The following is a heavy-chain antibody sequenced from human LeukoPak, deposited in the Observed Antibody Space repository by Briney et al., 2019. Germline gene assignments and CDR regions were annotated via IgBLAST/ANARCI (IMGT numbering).Heavy chain of an antibody. CDR2: ISYDGSNK. Sequence: PGGSLRLSCAASGFTFSSYAMYWVRQAPGKGLEWVAVISYDGSNKYYADSVKGRFTISRDNSKNTLYLQMNSLRAEDTAVYYCARSSYSSSSSVWGQGTMVTVSS. CDR1: GFTFSSYA. J-gene: IGHJ3*01. V-gene: IGHV3-30*04. CDR3: ARSSYSSSSSV. D-gene: IGHD6-6*01.